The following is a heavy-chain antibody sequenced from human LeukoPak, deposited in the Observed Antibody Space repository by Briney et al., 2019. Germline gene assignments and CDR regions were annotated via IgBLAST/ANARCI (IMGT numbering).Heavy chain of an antibody. Sequence: SVKVSCKASGGTFTSYAISWVRQAPGQGLEWMGGIIPIFGTANYAQKFQGRVTITADESTSTAYMELSSLRSEDTAVYYCARDTLNSEYYYYGMDVWGQGTTVTVSS. CDR3: ARDTLNSEYYYYGMDV. V-gene: IGHV1-69*13. CDR2: IIPIFGTA. J-gene: IGHJ6*02. CDR1: GGTFTSYA.